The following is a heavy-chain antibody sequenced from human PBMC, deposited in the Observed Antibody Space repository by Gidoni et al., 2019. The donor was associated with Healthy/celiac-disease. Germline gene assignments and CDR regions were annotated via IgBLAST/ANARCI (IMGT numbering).Heavy chain of an antibody. Sequence: EVQLLESGGGLVQPGGSLRLSCAASGFTFSSYAMSWVRQATGKGLEWVSAISGSGGSTYYADSVKGRFTIARDNSKNTLYLQMNSLRAEDTAVYYCAKDPVAAASKGVGYWGQGTLVTVSS. CDR1: GFTFSSYA. V-gene: IGHV3-23*01. CDR3: AKDPVAAASKGVGY. J-gene: IGHJ4*02. CDR2: ISGSGGST. D-gene: IGHD6-13*01.